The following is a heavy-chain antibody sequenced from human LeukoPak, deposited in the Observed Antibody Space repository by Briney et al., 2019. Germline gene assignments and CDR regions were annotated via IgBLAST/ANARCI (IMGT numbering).Heavy chain of an antibody. CDR3: ARSRIVGATRRDDYFDY. CDR1: GYTFTSYY. V-gene: IGHV1-46*01. J-gene: IGHJ4*02. Sequence: ASVKVSCKASGYTFTSYYMHWVRQAPGQGLEWMGIINPSGGSTSYARKFQGRVTMTRDTSTSTVYMELSSLRSEDTAVYYCARSRIVGATRRDDYFDYWGQGTLVTVSS. CDR2: INPSGGST. D-gene: IGHD1-26*01.